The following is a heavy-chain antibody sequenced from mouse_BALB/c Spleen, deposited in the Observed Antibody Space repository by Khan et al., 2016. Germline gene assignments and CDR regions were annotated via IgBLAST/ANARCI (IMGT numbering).Heavy chain of an antibody. V-gene: IGHV9-1*02. J-gene: IGHJ3*01. Sequence: QIQLVQSGPELKKPGETVKISCKASGYTFTNYGMNWVKQAPGKGLKWMGWINTYTGEPTYADDFKGRFAFFLETSASTAYLQINNLKNEDMATYFCARSFYEAYWGQGTLVTVSA. D-gene: IGHD2-3*01. CDR3: ARSFYEAY. CDR2: INTYTGEP. CDR1: GYTFTNYG.